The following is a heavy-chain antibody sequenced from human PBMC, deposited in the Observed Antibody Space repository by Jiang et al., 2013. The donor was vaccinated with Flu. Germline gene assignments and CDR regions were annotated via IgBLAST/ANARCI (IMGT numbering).Heavy chain of an antibody. D-gene: IGHD6-19*01. CDR1: GYIFSNYA. CDR3: ARGPLGAVALLGDY. Sequence: AEVKKPGASVKVSCKASGYIFSNYAIHWVRQAPGQSPEWMGWVNAGNGNTKYSQKFQDRVTITRDTSANTAYMELSGLISEDTALYFCARGPLGAVALLGDYWGQGTLVIVSS. CDR2: VNAGNGNT. J-gene: IGHJ4*02. V-gene: IGHV1-3*01.